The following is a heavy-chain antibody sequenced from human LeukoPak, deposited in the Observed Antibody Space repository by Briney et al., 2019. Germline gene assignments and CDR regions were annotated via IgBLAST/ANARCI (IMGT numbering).Heavy chain of an antibody. D-gene: IGHD2-15*01. J-gene: IGHJ5*02. CDR3: AREAHEYCGGGSCYHPSEFDP. CDR1: GYTFTSYA. V-gene: IGHV1-3*01. Sequence: GASVKVSCKASGYTFTSYAMHWVRQAPGQRLECVGWINAGNGNTKYSQKFQGRVTITRDTSASTAYMELSSLRSEDTAVYYCAREAHEYCGGGSCYHPSEFDPWGQGTLVTVSS. CDR2: INAGNGNT.